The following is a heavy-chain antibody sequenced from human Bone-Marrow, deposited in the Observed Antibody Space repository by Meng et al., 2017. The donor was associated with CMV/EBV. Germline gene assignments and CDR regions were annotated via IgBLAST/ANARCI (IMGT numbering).Heavy chain of an antibody. D-gene: IGHD2-8*01. CDR3: ARDRVSGGDVFDI. Sequence: GESLKISCAASGFIVSSNYMRWVRQAPGKALEWVSSISSGSDYIYYPDSVRGRFTVSRDNAKNLMYLQMNSLRAEDTAVYYCARDRVSGGDVFDIWGQGTMVTVSS. CDR2: ISSGSDYI. J-gene: IGHJ3*02. V-gene: IGHV3-21*06. CDR1: GFIVSSNY.